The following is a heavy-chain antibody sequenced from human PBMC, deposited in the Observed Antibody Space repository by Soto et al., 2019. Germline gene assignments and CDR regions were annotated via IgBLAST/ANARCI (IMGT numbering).Heavy chain of an antibody. V-gene: IGHV4-34*01. CDR1: GGSLSGYY. CDR2: IKDGGST. D-gene: IGHD5-12*01. J-gene: IGHJ4*02. Sequence: QVQLQQWGAGLLKPSETLSLNCAVNGGSLSGYYWSWIRQPPGKGLEWIGEIKDGGSTNYSPSLTSRAPRSSATSNNQSSLRLNSVTAADTGVYYCARGQEGVVATHWDQGTLVTVSS. CDR3: ARGQEGVVATH.